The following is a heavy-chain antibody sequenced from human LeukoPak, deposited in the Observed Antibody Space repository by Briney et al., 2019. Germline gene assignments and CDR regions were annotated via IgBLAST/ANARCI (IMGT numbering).Heavy chain of an antibody. CDR2: ISAYNGNT. V-gene: IGHV1-18*01. CDR3: ARSLRYCSGGSCYEDTYFLAFDI. D-gene: IGHD2-15*01. Sequence: ASVKVSCKASGYTFTSYGISWVRQAPGQGLEWMAWISAYNGNTDYAQRFEGRVTMTTDTSTSTAYMELSSLRSEDTAVYYCARSLRYCSGGSCYEDTYFLAFDIWGQGTMVTVSS. CDR1: GYTFTSYG. J-gene: IGHJ3*02.